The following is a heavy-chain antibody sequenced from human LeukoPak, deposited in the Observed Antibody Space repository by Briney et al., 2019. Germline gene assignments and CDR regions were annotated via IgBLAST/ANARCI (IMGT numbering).Heavy chain of an antibody. V-gene: IGHV3-66*01. D-gene: IGHD1-26*01. CDR2: IYRGGST. CDR3: AMATWVGGLDY. Sequence: AGGPPRLSCAASGFTVSSNYMSWVRQAPGKGLEWVSVIYRGGSTYYADSVKGRFTISRDNSKNTLYLQMNNLRAEDTAVYYCAMATWVGGLDYWGQGTLVTVSS. J-gene: IGHJ4*02. CDR1: GFTVSSNY.